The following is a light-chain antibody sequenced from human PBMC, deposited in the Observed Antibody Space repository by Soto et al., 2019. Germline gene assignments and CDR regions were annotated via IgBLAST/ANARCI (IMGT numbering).Light chain of an antibody. CDR3: CSYADSNSFV. V-gene: IGLV2-8*01. J-gene: IGLJ2*01. Sequence: QSVLTQPPSASGSPGQSVTISCTGTSSDVGGYNYVSWYQQHPGKAPKLMVFEVNSQPSGVPDRFSGSTSGNTASLTVSGREAEDEADYYCCSYADSNSFVFGGGTKLTVL. CDR1: SSDVGGYNY. CDR2: EVN.